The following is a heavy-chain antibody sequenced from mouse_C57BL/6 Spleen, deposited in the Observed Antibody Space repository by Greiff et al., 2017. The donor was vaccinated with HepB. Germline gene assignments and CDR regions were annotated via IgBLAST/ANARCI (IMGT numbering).Heavy chain of an antibody. CDR2: INPSNGGT. CDR1: GYTFTSYW. V-gene: IGHV1-53*01. J-gene: IGHJ1*03. CDR3: AGGSYGNWGYFDV. Sequence: QVQLQQPGTELVKPGASVKLSCKASGYTFTSYWMHWVKQRPGQGLEWIGNINPSNGGTNYNEKFKSKATLTVDKSSSAAYMQLSSLTSEDSAVYYCAGGSYGNWGYFDVWGTGTTVTVSS. D-gene: IGHD2-1*01.